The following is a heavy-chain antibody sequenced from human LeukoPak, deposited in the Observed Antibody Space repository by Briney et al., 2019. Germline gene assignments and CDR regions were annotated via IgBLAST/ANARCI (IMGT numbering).Heavy chain of an antibody. CDR1: GGSISSSGYY. CDR3: ARRASTVETFNDY. J-gene: IGHJ4*02. V-gene: IGHV4-39*01. CDR2: IYYSGST. D-gene: IGHD4-23*01. Sequence: KPSETLSLTCTVSGGSISSSGYYWGWIRQPPGKGLEWIGSIYYSGSTYYHPSLKSRATISVDRSKNQFSLKLSSVTAADTAMYYCARRASTVETFNDYWGQGTLVTVSS.